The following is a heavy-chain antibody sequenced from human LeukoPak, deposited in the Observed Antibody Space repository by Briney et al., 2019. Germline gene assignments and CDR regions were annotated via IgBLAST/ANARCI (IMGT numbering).Heavy chain of an antibody. V-gene: IGHV1-18*01. CDR3: VRDGFDY. J-gene: IGHJ4*02. CDR2: ISTYNGNT. Sequence: SVKVSCKTCGYIFSNYDISWVRQAPGQGLEWMGWISTYNGNTNYAQKFQGNVTMTTDTSTSTAYMELRSLTSDDTAVYYCVRDGFDYWGQGTLVTVSS. CDR1: GYIFSNYD.